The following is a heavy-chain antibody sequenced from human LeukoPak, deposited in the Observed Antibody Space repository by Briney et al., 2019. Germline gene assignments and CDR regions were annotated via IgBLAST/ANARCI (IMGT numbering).Heavy chain of an antibody. Sequence: SETLSLTCTVSGGSISSYYWSWVRQPPGKGLEWIGYIQNSVTSYTHNPSLQSRVPLSVATSNNQFSLQVTSVTAADTAVYYCVRSPQLDPWGPGILVTVSS. J-gene: IGHJ5*02. CDR2: IQNSVTSY. CDR3: VRSPQLDP. V-gene: IGHV4-59*01. CDR1: GGSISSYY.